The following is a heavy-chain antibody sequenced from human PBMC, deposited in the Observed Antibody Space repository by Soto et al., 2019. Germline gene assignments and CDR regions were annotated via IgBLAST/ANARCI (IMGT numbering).Heavy chain of an antibody. D-gene: IGHD6-19*01. CDR2: ITYDGSNK. CDR1: GFTFSSYS. CDR3: ARESSSGLDAFDI. J-gene: IGHJ3*02. Sequence: GGSLRLSCAASGFTFSSYSMNWVRQAPGKGLEWVAVITYDGSNKYYADSVKGRFTISRDNSKNTLYLQMNSLRAEDTAVYYCARESSSGLDAFDIWGQGTMVTVSS. V-gene: IGHV3-30*03.